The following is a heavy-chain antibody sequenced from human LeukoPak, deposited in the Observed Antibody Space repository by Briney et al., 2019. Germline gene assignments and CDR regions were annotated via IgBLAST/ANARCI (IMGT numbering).Heavy chain of an antibody. CDR1: GYTFTSYA. D-gene: IGHD6-25*01. CDR2: INAGNGNT. J-gene: IGHJ5*02. V-gene: IGHV1-3*01. Sequence: ASVKVSCKASGYTFTSYAMHWVRQAPGQRLEWMGWINAGNGNTKYSQKFQGRVTITRDTSASTAYMELSSLRSEDTAVYYCARASLIAALFDPWGQGTLVTVSS. CDR3: ARASLIAALFDP.